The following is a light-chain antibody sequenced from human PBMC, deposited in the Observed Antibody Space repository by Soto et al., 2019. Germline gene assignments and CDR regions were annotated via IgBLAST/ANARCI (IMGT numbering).Light chain of an antibody. CDR3: SSYTSRSTLV. V-gene: IGLV2-14*01. CDR2: EVT. CDR1: SSNIGSNT. J-gene: IGLJ1*01. Sequence: QSVLTQPPSASGTPGQRVTISCSGSSSNIGSNTVNWYQQHPGKAPKLMIYEVTNRPSGVSNRFSGSKSGNTASLTISGLQAEDEADYYCSSYTSRSTLVFGTGTKVTVL.